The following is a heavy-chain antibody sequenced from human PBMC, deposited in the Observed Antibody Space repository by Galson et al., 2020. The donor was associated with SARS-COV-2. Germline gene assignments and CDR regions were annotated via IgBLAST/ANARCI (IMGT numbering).Heavy chain of an antibody. CDR3: ARETIDYTSSWYDL. J-gene: IGHJ2*01. CDR2: ISYDGSNK. CDR1: GFTLSSYA. D-gene: IGHD6-13*01. V-gene: IGHV3-30*04. Sequence: GGSLRLSCAASGFTLSSYAMHWVRQAPGKGLEWVAVISYDGSNKYYADSVKGRFTISRDNSKNTLYLQMNSLRGEDTAVYYCARETIDYTSSWYDLWGRGTLVTVSS.